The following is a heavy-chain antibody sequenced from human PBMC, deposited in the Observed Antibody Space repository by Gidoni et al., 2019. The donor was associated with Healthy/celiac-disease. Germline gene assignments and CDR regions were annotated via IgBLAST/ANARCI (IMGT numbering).Heavy chain of an antibody. CDR2: IYTSGST. D-gene: IGHD6-19*01. CDR1: GGSIISYY. J-gene: IGHJ4*02. Sequence: QVQLQESGPGLVKPSEPLSLTCTVPGGSIISYYWSWIRQPAGKGLEWIGRIYTSGSTNYNPSLKSRVTMSVDTSKNQFSLKLSSVTAADTAVYYCARDQGARIAVAGGWFFDYWGQGTLVTVSS. CDR3: ARDQGARIAVAGGWFFDY. V-gene: IGHV4-4*07.